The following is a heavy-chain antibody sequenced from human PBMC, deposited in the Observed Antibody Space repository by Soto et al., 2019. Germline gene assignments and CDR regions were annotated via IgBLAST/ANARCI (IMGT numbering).Heavy chain of an antibody. V-gene: IGHV4-34*01. CDR1: GGSFSGYY. Sequence: SETLSLTCAVYGGSFSGYYWSWIRQPPGKGLEWIGEINHSGSTNYNPSLKSRVTISVDTSKNQFSLKLSSVTAADTAVYYCARATGALYDYWGQGTLVTVSS. D-gene: IGHD1-1*01. J-gene: IGHJ4*02. CDR3: ARATGALYDY. CDR2: INHSGST.